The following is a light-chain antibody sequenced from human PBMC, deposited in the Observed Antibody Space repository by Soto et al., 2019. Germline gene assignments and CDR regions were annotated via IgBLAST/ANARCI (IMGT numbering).Light chain of an antibody. CDR2: KTS. CDR3: HQYHSFFNYT. J-gene: IGKJ2*01. Sequence: DIQMTQSPSTLSASVGDRVTITCRASQSISGWLAWYQQKPGKAPKLLIYKTSTLDSGVPSRFSGSGSGTEFSLTISCLQPDDFATYYCHQYHSFFNYTFGQGTKLDIK. V-gene: IGKV1-5*03. CDR1: QSISGW.